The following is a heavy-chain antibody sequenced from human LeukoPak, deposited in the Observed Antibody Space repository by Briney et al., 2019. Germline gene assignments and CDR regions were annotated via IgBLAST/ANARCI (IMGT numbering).Heavy chain of an antibody. D-gene: IGHD1-26*01. Sequence: GGSLRLSCAASGFTFKNYVMSWVRLALGKGLEWVSTITTSGGGTYYADSVKGRFSISRDNSKNTAYLQMNSLKAEDTAVYYCARVGGTDAYDIWGQGTMVTVSS. CDR1: GFTFKNYV. J-gene: IGHJ3*02. CDR3: ARVGGTDAYDI. V-gene: IGHV3-23*01. CDR2: ITTSGGGT.